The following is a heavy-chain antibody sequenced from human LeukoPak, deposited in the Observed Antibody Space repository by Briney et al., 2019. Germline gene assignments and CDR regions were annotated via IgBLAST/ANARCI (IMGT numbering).Heavy chain of an antibody. J-gene: IGHJ4*02. Sequence: GTSLRLSCAASGFSFSSFGMHWARQAPGKGLEWVAVISYDGNKKYYGDSVKGRFTISRDNSMNTLYLKMNSLRADDTAVYYCSRDPRGIALAGTYDYWGQGILATVSS. CDR1: GFSFSSFG. V-gene: IGHV3-30*03. CDR3: SRDPRGIALAGTYDY. D-gene: IGHD6-19*01. CDR2: ISYDGNKK.